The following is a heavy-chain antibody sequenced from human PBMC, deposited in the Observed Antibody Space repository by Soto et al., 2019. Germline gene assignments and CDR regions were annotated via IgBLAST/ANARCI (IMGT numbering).Heavy chain of an antibody. CDR1: WFTFFSYA. CDR3: AILSCSGGSCYDKG. Sequence: GGSLRLSCAAPWFTFFSYAMGWVRQAPGKGLEWVSAISGSGGSTYYADSVKGRFTISRDNSKNTLYLQMNSLRAEDTAVYYCAILSCSGGSCYDKGWGQGTLVTVSS. V-gene: IGHV3-23*01. D-gene: IGHD2-15*01. CDR2: ISGSGGST. J-gene: IGHJ4*02.